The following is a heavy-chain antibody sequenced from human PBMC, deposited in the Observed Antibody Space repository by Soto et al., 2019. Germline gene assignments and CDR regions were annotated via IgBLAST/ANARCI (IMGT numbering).Heavy chain of an antibody. CDR3: EGDITGTHWAYYSDY. D-gene: IGHD1-20*01. CDR1: GGSISSSSYY. CDR2: ISYSGGT. J-gene: IGHJ4*02. V-gene: IGHV4-39*01. Sequence: TSETLSLTCTVSGGSISSSSYYWGWIRQPPGKGLEWIGSISYSGGTNYNPSLKSRLTMSVDTSKNQFSLKLTSVTAADTAVYYCEGDITGTHWAYYSDYWGQGTLVTVSS.